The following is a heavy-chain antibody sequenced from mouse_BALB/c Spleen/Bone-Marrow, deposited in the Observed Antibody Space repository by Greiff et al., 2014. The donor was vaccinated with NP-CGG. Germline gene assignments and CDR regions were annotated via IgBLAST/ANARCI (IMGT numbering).Heavy chain of an antibody. CDR3: TRSLYGNYVIDF. J-gene: IGHJ4*01. CDR1: GYTFTDYE. CDR2: IDPETGGT. Sequence: QVQLQQSGAELARPGASVALSCKASGYTFTDYEMHWVKQTPVHGLEWIGAIDPETGGTDYNQKFKGKATLTADKSSSTAYMELRSLTSEDSAVYYCTRSLYGNYVIDFWGQGTSVTVSS. D-gene: IGHD2-1*01. V-gene: IGHV1-15*01.